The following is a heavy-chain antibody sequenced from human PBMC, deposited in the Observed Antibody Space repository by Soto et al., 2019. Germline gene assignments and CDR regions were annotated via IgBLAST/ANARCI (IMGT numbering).Heavy chain of an antibody. J-gene: IGHJ4*02. Sequence: SETLSLTCAVYGGSFSGYYWSWIRQPPGKGLEWIGEINHSGSTNYNPSLKSRVTISVDTSKNQFSLKLSSVTAADTAVYYCARERSPTYYYDSSGYPHAPFDYWGQGTLVTVSS. CDR1: GGSFSGYY. CDR3: ARERSPTYYYDSSGYPHAPFDY. CDR2: INHSGST. V-gene: IGHV4-34*01. D-gene: IGHD3-22*01.